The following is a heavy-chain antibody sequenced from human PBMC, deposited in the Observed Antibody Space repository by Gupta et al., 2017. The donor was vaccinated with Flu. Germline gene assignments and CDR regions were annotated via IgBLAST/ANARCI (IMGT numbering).Heavy chain of an antibody. CDR2: ISGSGST. Sequence: QVQLQESGPGLVKPSETLSLACTVSGDSMRGSYWSWIRQPPGKGLEWIGFISGSGSTDYSHSLKSRVTISLDMSKNQFSLNLRSVTAADTAKDDGARIKMEVGTTEDFWGQGKRGTVSP. CDR1: GDSMRGSY. V-gene: IGHV4-59*08. CDR3: ARIKMEVGTTEDF. J-gene: IGHJ3*01. D-gene: IGHD1-26*01.